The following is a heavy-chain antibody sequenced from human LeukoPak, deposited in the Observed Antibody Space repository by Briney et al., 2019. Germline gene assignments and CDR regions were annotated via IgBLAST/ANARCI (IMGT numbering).Heavy chain of an antibody. V-gene: IGHV3-23*01. D-gene: IGHD6-19*01. CDR2: ISGSGGST. Sequence: PGGSLRLSCAASGFTFSSYGMNWVRQAPGKGLEWVSGISGSGGSTYYADSVKGRFTISRDNSKNTLYLEMNSLRAEDTAVYYCARDLRELYSSGWEVFFDYWGQGTLVTVSS. CDR1: GFTFSSYG. J-gene: IGHJ4*02. CDR3: ARDLRELYSSGWEVFFDY.